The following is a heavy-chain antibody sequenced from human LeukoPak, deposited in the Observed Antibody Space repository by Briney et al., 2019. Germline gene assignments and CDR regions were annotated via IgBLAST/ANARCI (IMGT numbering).Heavy chain of an antibody. D-gene: IGHD3-22*01. V-gene: IGHV3-48*03. J-gene: IGHJ3*02. CDR2: ISSSGSTI. Sequence: PGGSLRLSCAASGFTFSSYEMNWVRQAPGKGLEWVSYISSSGSTIYYADSVKGRFTISRDNAKNSLYLQMNSLRAEDTAVYYCAREEEWLFDAFDTWGQGTMVTVSS. CDR3: AREEEWLFDAFDT. CDR1: GFTFSSYE.